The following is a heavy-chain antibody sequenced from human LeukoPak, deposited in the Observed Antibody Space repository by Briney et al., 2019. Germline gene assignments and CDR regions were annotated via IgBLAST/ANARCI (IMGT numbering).Heavy chain of an antibody. V-gene: IGHV3-21*01. Sequence: GGSLRLSCAASGFTFSSYSMNWVRQAPGKGLEWVSSISSSSSYIYYADSVKGRFTISRDNAKNSLYLQMNSLRDEDTAVYYCARTNLIVSSNRRLNYWGQGTLVTVSS. CDR3: ARTNLIVSSNRRLNY. D-gene: IGHD3-22*01. CDR1: GFTFSSYS. CDR2: ISSSSSYI. J-gene: IGHJ4*02.